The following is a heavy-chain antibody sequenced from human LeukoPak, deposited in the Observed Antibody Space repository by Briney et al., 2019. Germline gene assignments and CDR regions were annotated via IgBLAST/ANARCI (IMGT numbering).Heavy chain of an antibody. CDR2: ISSSSSYI. V-gene: IGHV3-21*01. CDR3: ARDRGGNSGGDFDY. Sequence: GGSLRLSCAASGFTFSSYSMNWVRQAPGKGLEWVSSISSSSSYIYYADSVKGRFTISRDNAKNSLYLQMNSLRAEDTAVYYCARDRGGNSGGDFDYWGQGTLVTVSS. D-gene: IGHD4-23*01. J-gene: IGHJ4*02. CDR1: GFTFSSYS.